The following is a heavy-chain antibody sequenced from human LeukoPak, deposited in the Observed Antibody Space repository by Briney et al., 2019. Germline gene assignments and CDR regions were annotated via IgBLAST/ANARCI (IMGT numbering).Heavy chain of an antibody. D-gene: IGHD4/OR15-4a*01. CDR1: GFILSDYA. CDR3: VRIPNGANFPNWFDP. V-gene: IGHV3-21*01. Sequence: GGSLRLSCAASGFILSDYAMNWVRRAPGKGLEWVSSISGNGNDMNYGDSVKGRFTISRDNTRNSLYLQMDSLRVEDTAIYYCVRIPNGANFPNWFDPWGQGTLVTVSS. J-gene: IGHJ5*02. CDR2: ISGNGNDM.